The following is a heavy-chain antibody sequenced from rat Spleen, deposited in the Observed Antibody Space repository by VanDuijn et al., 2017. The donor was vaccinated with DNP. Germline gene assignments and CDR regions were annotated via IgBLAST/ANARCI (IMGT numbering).Heavy chain of an antibody. D-gene: IGHD4-3*01. Sequence: EVQLQESGPGLVKPSQSLSLTCSVTGYSVTRNYWGWIRKFPGNKMEWVGHITYSGDTSYNPSLRSRISITRDTSKNQFFLHLNSVTTEDTATYYCARQNIVRDWFFDFWGPGTMVTVSS. J-gene: IGHJ1*01. V-gene: IGHV3-1*01. CDR1: GYSVTRNY. CDR2: ITYSGDT. CDR3: ARQNIVRDWFFDF.